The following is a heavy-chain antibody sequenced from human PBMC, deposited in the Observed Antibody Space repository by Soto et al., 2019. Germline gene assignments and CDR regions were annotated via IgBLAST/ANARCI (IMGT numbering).Heavy chain of an antibody. CDR1: GGTFSSYA. Sequence: SVKVSCKASGGTFSSYAISWVRQAPGQGLEWMGGIIPIFGTANYAQKFQGRVTITADESTSTAYMELSSLRSEDTAVYYCARDHYDFWSGYYIGWFDPWGQGTLVTVS. V-gene: IGHV1-69*13. D-gene: IGHD3-3*01. J-gene: IGHJ5*02. CDR2: IIPIFGTA. CDR3: ARDHYDFWSGYYIGWFDP.